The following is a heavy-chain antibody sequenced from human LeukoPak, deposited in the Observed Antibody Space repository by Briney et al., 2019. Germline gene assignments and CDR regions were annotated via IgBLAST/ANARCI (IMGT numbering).Heavy chain of an antibody. V-gene: IGHV3-9*01. CDR3: AKQWPVSDWFDP. CDR2: ISWNSGSI. Sequence: GGSLRLSCAASGFTFDDYAMHWVRQAPGKGLEWVSGISWNSGSIGYADSVKGRFTISRDNAKNSLYLQMNSLRAEDTALYYCAKQWPVSDWFDPWGQGTLVTVSS. CDR1: GFTFDDYA. J-gene: IGHJ5*02. D-gene: IGHD6-19*01.